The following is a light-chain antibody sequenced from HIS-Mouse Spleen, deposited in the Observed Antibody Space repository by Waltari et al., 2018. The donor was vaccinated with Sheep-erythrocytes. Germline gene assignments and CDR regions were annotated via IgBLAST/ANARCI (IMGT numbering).Light chain of an antibody. V-gene: IGLV2-11*01. CDR2: DVS. CDR3: CSYAGSYNYV. J-gene: IGLJ1*01. CDR1: SSDVGGYNY. Sequence: QSARTQPRSVSGSPGQSVTISCTGTSSDVGGYNYVSWYQQHPGKAPKLVIYDVSKRPSGVPDRFSGSKSGNTASLTISGLQAEDEADYYCCSYAGSYNYVFGTGTKVTVL.